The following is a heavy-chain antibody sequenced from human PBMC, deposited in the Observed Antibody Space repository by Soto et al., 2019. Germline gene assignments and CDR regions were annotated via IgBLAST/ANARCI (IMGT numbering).Heavy chain of an antibody. D-gene: IGHD4-17*01. CDR1: GYSFTSYW. CDR3: AILSAVTSPTTHYYYYMDV. CDR2: IYPGDSDT. Sequence: PGESLKISCKGSGYSFTSYWIGWVRQMPGKGLEWMGIIYPGDSDTRYSPSFQGQVTISADKSISTAYLQWSSLKASDTAMYYCAILSAVTSPTTHYYYYMDVWGKGTTVTVSS. V-gene: IGHV5-51*01. J-gene: IGHJ6*03.